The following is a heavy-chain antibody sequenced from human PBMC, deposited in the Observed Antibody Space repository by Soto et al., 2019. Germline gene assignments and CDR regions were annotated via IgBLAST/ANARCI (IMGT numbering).Heavy chain of an antibody. V-gene: IGHV1-2*04. CDR3: ARASPGYSRSWYVFHYYYGMDV. CDR1: GYTFTGYY. Sequence: ASVKVSCKASGYTFTGYYMHWVRQAPGQGLEWMGWINPNSGGTNYAQKFQGWITMTRDTSISTAYMELSRLRSEDTAVYYCARASPGYSRSWYVFHYYYGMDVWGQGTTVTVSS. CDR2: INPNSGGT. D-gene: IGHD6-13*01. J-gene: IGHJ6*02.